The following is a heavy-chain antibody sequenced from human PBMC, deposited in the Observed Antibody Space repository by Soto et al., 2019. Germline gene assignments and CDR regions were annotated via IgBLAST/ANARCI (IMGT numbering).Heavy chain of an antibody. CDR1: GGSFIGYY. CDR2: INHSGST. CDR3: ARFRHYYDSSLDY. D-gene: IGHD3-22*01. J-gene: IGHJ4*02. Sequence: PSETLSLTCAVYGGSFIGYYWSWIRQPPGKGLEWIGEINHSGSTNYNPSLKSRVTISVDTSKNQFSLKLSSVTAADTAVYYCARFRHYYDSSLDYWGQGTLVTVSS. V-gene: IGHV4-34*01.